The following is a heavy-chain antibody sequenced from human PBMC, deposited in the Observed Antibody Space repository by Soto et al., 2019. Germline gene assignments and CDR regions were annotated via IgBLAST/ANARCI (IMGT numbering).Heavy chain of an antibody. CDR3: ASQRSAHDFEF. D-gene: IGHD1-26*01. V-gene: IGHV1-69*06. CDR2: IIPTFGTP. Sequence: QVQLVQSGTVVQRRGSSVKVSCQASGGTFSSHGMAWVRQAPGQGLEWMGGIIPTFGTPTYAPKFQGRVTITADNSAHTAYRALRSVVSEDTGVCYCASQRSAHDFEFWGQGTMITVSS. CDR1: GGTFSSHG. J-gene: IGHJ4*02.